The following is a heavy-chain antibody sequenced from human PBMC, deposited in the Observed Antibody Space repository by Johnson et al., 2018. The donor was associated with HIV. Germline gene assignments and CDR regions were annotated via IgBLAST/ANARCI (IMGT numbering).Heavy chain of an antibody. CDR3: ARGRIAARPHAFDI. Sequence: VQLVESGGGLVQPGGSLRLSCGASGFTFSDHWMQWVRQAPGKGLVWVSRINGDGSRTSYADSVKGRFTIHRDNAKNSLYLQMNSLRAEDTALYYCARGRIAARPHAFDIWGQGTMVTVSS. CDR2: INGDGSRT. D-gene: IGHD6-6*01. J-gene: IGHJ3*02. V-gene: IGHV3-74*01. CDR1: GFTFSDHW.